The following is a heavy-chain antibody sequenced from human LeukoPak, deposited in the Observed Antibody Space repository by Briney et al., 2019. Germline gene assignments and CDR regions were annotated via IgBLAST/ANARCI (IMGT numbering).Heavy chain of an antibody. CDR2: INHNGST. V-gene: IGHV4-34*01. J-gene: IGHJ4*02. Sequence: SETLSLTCPVYGGSFSGYYWSWIRHPPGKGLEWIGEINHNGSTNFYPSFKSRVPTSVETSKNQFSLKLSSVTAAATAGYSFARGPNSGSDYWGQGTLVTVSS. D-gene: IGHD6-6*01. CDR1: GGSFSGYY. CDR3: ARGPNSGSDY.